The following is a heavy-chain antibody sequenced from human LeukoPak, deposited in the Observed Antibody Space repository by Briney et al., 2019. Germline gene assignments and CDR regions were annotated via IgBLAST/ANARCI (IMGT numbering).Heavy chain of an antibody. D-gene: IGHD6-19*01. V-gene: IGHV4-31*03. J-gene: IGHJ2*01. Sequence: ASETLSLTCTVSGGSISSGGYYWSWIRQHPGKGLEWIGYIYYSGSTYYNPSLKSRVTISVDTSKNQFSLKLSSVTAADTAVYYCARGRPNIAVAGKGWYFDLWGRGTLVTVSS. CDR1: GGSISSGGYY. CDR3: ARGRPNIAVAGKGWYFDL. CDR2: IYYSGST.